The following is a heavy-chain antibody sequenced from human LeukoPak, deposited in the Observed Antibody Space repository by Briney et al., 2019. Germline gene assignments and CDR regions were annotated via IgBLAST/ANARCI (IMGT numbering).Heavy chain of an antibody. CDR3: ARGWDGYNYFDY. Sequence: SETLSLTCTVSDNSFSSGVYYWSWVRQPPGKGLEWIGYIYSSGSTYYNPSLKSRLTISLDTSKNQFSLKLNSVTAADTAVYYCARGWDGYNYFDYWGQGSLVTVSS. D-gene: IGHD5-24*01. CDR1: DNSFSSGVYY. J-gene: IGHJ4*02. CDR2: IYSSGST. V-gene: IGHV4-30-4*01.